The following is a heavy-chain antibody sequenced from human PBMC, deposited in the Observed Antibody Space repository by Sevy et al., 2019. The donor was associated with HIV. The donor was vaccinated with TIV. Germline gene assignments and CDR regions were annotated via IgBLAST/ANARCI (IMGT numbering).Heavy chain of an antibody. V-gene: IGHV3-23*01. CDR3: AREGCSKPHDY. J-gene: IGHJ4*02. D-gene: IGHD2-2*01. CDR2: FSFGCGKI. Sequence: GGSLRLSCAASGFTFSNYAMSWVRQAPGKGLEWVSTFSFGCGKINYADSVKGRFTISRDNSKISLYLQMNSLRAEDTALYYSAREGCSKPHDYWGQGTLVTVSS. CDR1: GFTFSNYA.